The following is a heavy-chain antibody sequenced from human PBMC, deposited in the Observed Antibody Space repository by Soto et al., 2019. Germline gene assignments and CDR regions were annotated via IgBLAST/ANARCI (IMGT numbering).Heavy chain of an antibody. J-gene: IGHJ5*02. Sequence: GGSLRLSCAVSGFTFSSYGMHWVRQAPGQGLEWVAVISADGSNEYYADSVKGRFTISRDNSKNTLYLQMSSLRAEDTAVYYCAKAHYDSSGYNWFDPWGQGSLVTVSS. CDR2: ISADGSNE. D-gene: IGHD3-22*01. CDR3: AKAHYDSSGYNWFDP. V-gene: IGHV3-30*18. CDR1: GFTFSSYG.